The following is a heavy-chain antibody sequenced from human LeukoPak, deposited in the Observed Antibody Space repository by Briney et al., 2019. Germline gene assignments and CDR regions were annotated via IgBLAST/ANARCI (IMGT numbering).Heavy chain of an antibody. CDR2: IYYSGST. CDR1: GGSLSSGGYY. D-gene: IGHD2-15*01. V-gene: IGHV4-31*03. CDR3: ARDCGSGGSCGEAFDI. Sequence: SETLSLTCTVSGGSLSSGGYYWSWLRQHPGTGLEWIGYIYYSGSTYYNPSLKSRVTISVDTSKNQFSLKLSSVTAADTAVYYCARDCGSGGSCGEAFDIWGQGTMVTVSS. J-gene: IGHJ3*02.